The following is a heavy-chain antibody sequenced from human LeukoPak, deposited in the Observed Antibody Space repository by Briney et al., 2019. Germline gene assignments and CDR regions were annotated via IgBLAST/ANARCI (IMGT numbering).Heavy chain of an antibody. D-gene: IGHD2/OR15-2a*01. Sequence: GGSPRLSCAASGSTFSSYSMNWVRQAPGKGLEWVSSISSSSSYIYYADSVKGRFTISRDNAKNSLYLQMNSLRAEDTAVYYCARARMNAFDIWGQGTMVTVSS. J-gene: IGHJ3*02. CDR3: ARARMNAFDI. CDR1: GSTFSSYS. V-gene: IGHV3-21*01. CDR2: ISSSSSYI.